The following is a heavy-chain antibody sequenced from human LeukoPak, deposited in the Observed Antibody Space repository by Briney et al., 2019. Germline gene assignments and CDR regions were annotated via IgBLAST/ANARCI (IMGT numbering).Heavy chain of an antibody. V-gene: IGHV3-30-3*01. CDR3: ARAPYYYGSGSFLDWFDP. CDR1: GFTFSSYA. D-gene: IGHD3-10*01. CDR2: ISYDGSNK. J-gene: IGHJ5*02. Sequence: GGSLRLSCAASGFTFSSYAMHWVRQAPGKGLEWVAVISYDGSNKYYADSVKGRFTISRDNSKNTLYLQTNSLRAEDTAVYYCARAPYYYGSGSFLDWFDPWGQGTLVTVSS.